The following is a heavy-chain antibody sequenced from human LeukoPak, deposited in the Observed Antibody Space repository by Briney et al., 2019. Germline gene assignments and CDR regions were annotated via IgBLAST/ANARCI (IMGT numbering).Heavy chain of an antibody. V-gene: IGHV1-18*01. Sequence: ASVKVSCKASGGTFSSYAISWVRQAPGQGLEWMGWISAYNGNTNYAQKLQGRVTMTTDTSTSTAYMELRSLRSDDTAVYYCARDLYFGGVAYYMDVWGKGTTVTVSS. D-gene: IGHD3-3*01. CDR1: GGTFSSYA. J-gene: IGHJ6*03. CDR3: ARDLYFGGVAYYMDV. CDR2: ISAYNGNT.